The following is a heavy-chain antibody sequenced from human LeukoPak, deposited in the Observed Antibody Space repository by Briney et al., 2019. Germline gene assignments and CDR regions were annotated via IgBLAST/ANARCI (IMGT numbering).Heavy chain of an antibody. CDR1: GFTFSSYA. V-gene: IGHV3-23*01. CDR3: AKDEDFWSGYSDY. D-gene: IGHD3-3*01. Sequence: GGSLRLSCAASGFTFSSYAMSWVRQAPGKGLEWVSAISGSGGSTYYADSVKGRFTISRDNSKNTLYLQMNSLRAEDTAVCYCAKDEDFWSGYSDYWGQGTLVTVSS. J-gene: IGHJ4*02. CDR2: ISGSGGST.